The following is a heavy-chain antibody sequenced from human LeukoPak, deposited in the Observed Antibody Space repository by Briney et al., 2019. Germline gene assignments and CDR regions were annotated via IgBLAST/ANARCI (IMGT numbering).Heavy chain of an antibody. Sequence: SVKVSCKASGYTFTGYYMHWVRQAPGQGLEWMGWINPNSGGTNYAQKFQGRVTMTRDTSISTAYMELSRLRSDDTAVYYCARGPPYCSSTSCYEDYWGQGTLVTVSS. V-gene: IGHV1-2*02. J-gene: IGHJ4*02. D-gene: IGHD2-2*01. CDR3: ARGPPYCSSTSCYEDY. CDR2: INPNSGGT. CDR1: GYTFTGYY.